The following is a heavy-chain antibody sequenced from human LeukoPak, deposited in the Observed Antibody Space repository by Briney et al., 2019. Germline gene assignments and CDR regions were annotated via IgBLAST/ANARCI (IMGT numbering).Heavy chain of an antibody. J-gene: IGHJ4*02. D-gene: IGHD3-22*01. CDR3: AKERKRSTMIVVVYRADGGGSYFDY. CDR1: GFTISSYA. CDR2: ISGSGGST. Sequence: PGGSLRLSCAAAGFTISSYAMSWVRQAPGKGLEWVSAISGSGGSTYYADSVKGRFTISRDNSKNTLYLQMNSLRAEDTAVYSCAKERKRSTMIVVVYRADGGGSYFDYWGQGTLVTVSS. V-gene: IGHV3-23*01.